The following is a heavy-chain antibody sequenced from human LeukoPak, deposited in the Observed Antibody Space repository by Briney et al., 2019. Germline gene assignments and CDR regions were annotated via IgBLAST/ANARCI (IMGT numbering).Heavy chain of an antibody. Sequence: GGSLRLSCAASGFTFSSYWMHWVRQAPGKGLVWVSRINSDGSSTSYADSVKGRFTISRDNAKNTLYLQMNSLRAEDTAVYYCARVVVAATTPYDIFDYWGQGTLVTVSS. CDR2: INSDGSST. V-gene: IGHV3-74*01. J-gene: IGHJ4*02. CDR1: GFTFSSYW. CDR3: ARVVVAATTPYDIFDY. D-gene: IGHD2-15*01.